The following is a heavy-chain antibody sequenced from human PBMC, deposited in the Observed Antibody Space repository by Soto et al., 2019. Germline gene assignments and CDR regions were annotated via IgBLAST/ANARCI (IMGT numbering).Heavy chain of an antibody. V-gene: IGHV1-46*03. CDR2: INPSGGRT. J-gene: IGHJ6*03. CDR1: GGTFSRYA. D-gene: IGHD6-25*01. Sequence: ASVKVSCKASGGTFSRYAICWVRQAPGQGLEWMGVINPSGGRTNYAQKFQGRVTMTRDTPTSTVYVELSSLRSEDTAVYYCAREGVAADYYYMDVWGKGTTVTVSS. CDR3: AREGVAADYYYMDV.